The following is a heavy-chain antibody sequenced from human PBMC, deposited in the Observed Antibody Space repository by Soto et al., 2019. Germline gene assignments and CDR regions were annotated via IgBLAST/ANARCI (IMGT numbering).Heavy chain of an antibody. Sequence: KSSETLSLTCTVSGGSISSYYWSWIRQPAGKGLEWIGRIYTSGSTNYNPSLKSRVSMSVDTSKNRFSLKLSSVTAANTAVYCCARGCGYCICDMVMWGQGTTQTVSS. D-gene: IGHD2-21*01. CDR3: ARGCGYCICDMVM. CDR2: IYTSGST. CDR1: GGSISSYY. V-gene: IGHV4-4*07. J-gene: IGHJ6*02.